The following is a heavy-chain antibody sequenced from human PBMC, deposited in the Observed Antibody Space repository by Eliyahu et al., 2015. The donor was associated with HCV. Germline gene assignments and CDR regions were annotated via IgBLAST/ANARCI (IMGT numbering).Heavy chain of an antibody. V-gene: IGHV4-34*01. CDR2: INHSGST. D-gene: IGHD1-7*01. CDR3: ARGIEGRTFDY. Sequence: VQLQQWGAGLLKPSETVSLTCAVXGGSFSXXYWSWIRQPPGKGLEWIGEINHSGSTNYNPSLKSRVTISVDTSKNQFSLKLSPVTAADTAVYYCARGIEGRTFDYWGQGTLVTVSS. CDR1: GGSFSXXY. J-gene: IGHJ4*02.